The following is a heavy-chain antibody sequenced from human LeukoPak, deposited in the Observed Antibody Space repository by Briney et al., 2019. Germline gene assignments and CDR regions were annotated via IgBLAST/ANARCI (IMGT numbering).Heavy chain of an antibody. J-gene: IGHJ5*02. CDR1: GFTFSSHA. CDR3: AKGGSYYTSSWFDP. Sequence: PGGSLRLSCAASGFTFSSHAMSWVRQAPGKGLEWVSAISGSGGSTFYADSVKGRFTISRDNSKNTLYLQMNSLRAEDAAVYYCAKGGSYYTSSWFDPWGQGTLVTVSS. D-gene: IGHD3-10*01. V-gene: IGHV3-23*01. CDR2: ISGSGGST.